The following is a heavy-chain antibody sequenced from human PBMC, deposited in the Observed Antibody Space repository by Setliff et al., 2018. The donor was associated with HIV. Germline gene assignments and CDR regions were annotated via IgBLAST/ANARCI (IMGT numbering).Heavy chain of an antibody. CDR2: INPNSGGT. CDR3: ARSHFLTGYFHYYFDY. V-gene: IGHV1-2*04. D-gene: IGHD3-9*01. J-gene: IGHJ4*02. Sequence: GASVKVSCKASGYTFSTYAMHWVRQAPGQGLEWIGWINPNSGGTDYAQKFQGWVTMTRDTSITTAYMELSRLRSDDTAVYYCARSHFLTGYFHYYFDYWGQGTPVTVSS. CDR1: GYTFSTYA.